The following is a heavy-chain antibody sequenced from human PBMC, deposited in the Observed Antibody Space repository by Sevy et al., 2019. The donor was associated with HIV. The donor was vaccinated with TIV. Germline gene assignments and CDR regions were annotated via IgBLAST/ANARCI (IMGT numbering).Heavy chain of an antibody. V-gene: IGHV4-61*01. D-gene: IGHD3-9*01. CDR2: IYFSGYT. Sequence: SETLSLTCTVSGGSVSSGSYYWSWIRQPPGKGLEWIGYIYFSGYTNYNPSLKSRVTISIDTSKNQFSLKLSSVTAADTAVYYCATDQYYDILTGLYGMDVWGQDTTVTVSS. CDR3: ATDQYYDILTGLYGMDV. CDR1: GGSVSSGSYY. J-gene: IGHJ6*02.